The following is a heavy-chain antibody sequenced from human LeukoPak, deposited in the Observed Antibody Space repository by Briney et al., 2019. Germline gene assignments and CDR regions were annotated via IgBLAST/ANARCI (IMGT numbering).Heavy chain of an antibody. CDR1: GGSFSGYY. Sequence: SETLSLTCAVYGGSFSGYYWSWIRQPPGKGLEWIGEINHSGSTNYNPSLKSRVTISVDTSKNQFSLKLSSVTAADTAVYYCVRDAGHQLSRRNYYAMDVWGQGTTVTVSS. CDR2: INHSGST. V-gene: IGHV4-34*01. D-gene: IGHD2-2*01. J-gene: IGHJ6*02. CDR3: VRDAGHQLSRRNYYAMDV.